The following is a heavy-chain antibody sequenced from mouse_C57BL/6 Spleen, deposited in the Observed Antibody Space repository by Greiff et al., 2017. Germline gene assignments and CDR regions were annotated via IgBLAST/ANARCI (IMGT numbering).Heavy chain of an antibody. D-gene: IGHD2-14*01. Sequence: EVKLQASGPGLAKPSQTLSLTCSVTGSSITSAYWNWIRKFSGNKLEYMGYISYSGSTYYNPSLKSRISITRDTSKNQYYLQLNSVTTEDTATYYCARYGYHGYFDYWDQGTTHTVSS. V-gene: IGHV3-8*01. J-gene: IGHJ2*01. CDR3: ARYGYHGYFDY. CDR1: GSSITSAY. CDR2: ISYSGST.